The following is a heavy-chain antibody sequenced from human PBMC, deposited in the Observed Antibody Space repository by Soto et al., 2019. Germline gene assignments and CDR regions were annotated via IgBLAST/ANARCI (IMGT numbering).Heavy chain of an antibody. D-gene: IGHD3-16*01. CDR1: GDSIGTYY. V-gene: IGHV4-59*01. J-gene: IGHJ6*03. Sequence: PSETLSLTCTVSGDSIGTYYWSWIRQSPGEGLEWIGYIFYSGYTKYNPSLKSRVTISVDTSRNQFSLKLTSVTAADTAVFYCARGGLRGLNYYYYMDVWGKGTTVTVSS. CDR2: IFYSGYT. CDR3: ARGGLRGLNYYYYMDV.